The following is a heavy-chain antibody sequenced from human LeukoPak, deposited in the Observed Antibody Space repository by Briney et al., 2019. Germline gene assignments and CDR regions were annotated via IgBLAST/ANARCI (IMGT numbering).Heavy chain of an antibody. Sequence: GGSLRLSCAASGFTFSNAWMSWVRQAPGKGLEWVGRIKSKTDGGTTDYAAPVKGRFTISRDNSKNTLYPQMNSLRAEDTAVYYCARDLSRGESAFDIWGQGTMVTVSS. V-gene: IGHV3-15*01. CDR1: GFTFSNAW. CDR3: ARDLSRGESAFDI. CDR2: IKSKTDGGTT. D-gene: IGHD2-21*01. J-gene: IGHJ3*02.